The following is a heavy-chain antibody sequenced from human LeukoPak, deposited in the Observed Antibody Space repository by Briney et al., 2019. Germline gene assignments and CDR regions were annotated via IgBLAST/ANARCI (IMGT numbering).Heavy chain of an antibody. Sequence: PSETLSLTCAVYGGSFSGYYWRWMRQPPGKGREWIREINHSGSTNYNPSLKSRVTISVDTSKNQFSLKLSSVTAADTAVYYCARGRGYSYVGYFDYWGQGTLVTVSS. J-gene: IGHJ4*02. CDR3: ARGRGYSYVGYFDY. CDR1: GGSFSGYY. CDR2: INHSGST. V-gene: IGHV4-34*01. D-gene: IGHD5-18*01.